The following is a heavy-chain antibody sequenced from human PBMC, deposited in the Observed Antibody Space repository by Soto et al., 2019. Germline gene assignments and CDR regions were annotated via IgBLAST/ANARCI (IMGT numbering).Heavy chain of an antibody. CDR3: ARAHQRGYSYGLPWYFGL. J-gene: IGHJ2*01. D-gene: IGHD5-18*01. CDR2: IGTAGDT. CDR1: GFTFSSYD. V-gene: IGHV3-13*01. Sequence: EVQLVESGGGLVQPGGSLRLSCAASGFTFSSYDMHWGRQATGKGLEWVSAIGTAGDTYYPGSVKGRFTISRENAKNSLYLQMNSLRAGDTAVYYCARAHQRGYSYGLPWYFGLWGRGSLVTVSS.